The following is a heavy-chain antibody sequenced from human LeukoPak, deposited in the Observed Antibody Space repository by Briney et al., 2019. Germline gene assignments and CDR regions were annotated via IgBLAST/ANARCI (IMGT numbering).Heavy chain of an antibody. CDR2: INHSGST. J-gene: IGHJ5*02. CDR3: ARGLWFGDRWFDP. Sequence: PSETLSLTCAVYGGSFSGYYWSWIRQPPGKGLEWIGEINHSGSTNYNPSLKSRVTISVDTSKNQFSLKLSSVTAADTAVYYCARGLWFGDRWFDPWGQGTLVTVSS. V-gene: IGHV4-34*01. D-gene: IGHD3-10*01. CDR1: GGSFSGYY.